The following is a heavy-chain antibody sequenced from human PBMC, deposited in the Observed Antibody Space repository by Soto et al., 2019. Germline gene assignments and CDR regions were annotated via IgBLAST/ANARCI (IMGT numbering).Heavy chain of an antibody. CDR2: INAGNGNT. V-gene: IGHV1-3*01. D-gene: IGHD1-26*01. J-gene: IGHJ2*01. CDR1: GYTFTSYA. CDR3: ARGGSLYWYFDL. Sequence: QVQLVQSGAEVKKPGASVKVSCKASGYTFTSYAMHWVRQAPGQRLEWMGWINAGNGNTKYSQKFQGIVTITRDTSASTAYMELSSLRSEDTAVYYGARGGSLYWYFDLWGRGTLVTVSS.